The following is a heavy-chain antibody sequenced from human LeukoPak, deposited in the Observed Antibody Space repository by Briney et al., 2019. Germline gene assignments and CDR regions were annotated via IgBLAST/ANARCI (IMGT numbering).Heavy chain of an antibody. CDR3: ARQDSSGLY. V-gene: IGHV3-66*04. D-gene: IGHD6-19*01. Sequence: GGSLRLSCAASGFTVSNNYMSWVRQPPGKGLEWVSVIYSGGNTYYADSVTDRFTISRDNSKNTLYFQMNSLRAEDTAVYYCARQDSSGLYWGQGTLVTVSS. J-gene: IGHJ4*02. CDR1: GFTVSNNY. CDR2: IYSGGNT.